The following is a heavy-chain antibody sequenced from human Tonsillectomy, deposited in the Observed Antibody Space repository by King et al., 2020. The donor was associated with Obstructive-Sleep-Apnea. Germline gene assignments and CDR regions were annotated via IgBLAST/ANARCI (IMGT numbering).Heavy chain of an antibody. CDR2: IYHSGST. V-gene: IGHV4-38-2*02. J-gene: IGHJ4*02. Sequence: VQLQESGPGLVKRSETLSLTCTVSGYSISSGYYWGWIRQPPGKGLEWIGSIYHSGSTYYNPSLKSRVTISVDTSKNQFSLKLSSVTAADTAVYYCARGTYYYGSGSYYHDYWGQGTLVTVSS. CDR1: GYSISSGYY. CDR3: ARGTYYYGSGSYYHDY. D-gene: IGHD3-10*01.